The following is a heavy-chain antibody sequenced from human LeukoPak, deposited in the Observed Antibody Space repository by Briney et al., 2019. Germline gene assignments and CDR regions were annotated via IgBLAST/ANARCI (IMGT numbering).Heavy chain of an antibody. CDR3: ARHVVAVGFDY. J-gene: IGHJ4*02. Sequence: GRSPRLSCAVSGFTFTTSWMTWVRQAPGEGLEWLATINPDGTDINYVDPVKGRFTISRDNGKSSLYLHLNSLRAEDTAVYYCARHVVAVGFDYWGQGTLVTVSS. CDR1: GFTFTTSW. V-gene: IGHV3-7*01. D-gene: IGHD3-22*01. CDR2: INPDGTDI.